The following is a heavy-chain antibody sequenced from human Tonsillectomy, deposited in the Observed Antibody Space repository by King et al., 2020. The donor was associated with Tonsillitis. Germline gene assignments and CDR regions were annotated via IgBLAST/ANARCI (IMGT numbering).Heavy chain of an antibody. V-gene: IGHV2-5*01. CDR1: GFSLSTSGVG. D-gene: IGHD4-17*01. CDR3: AHIYYGDYCIDY. Sequence: TLKESGPTLVKPTQTLTLTCTFSGFSLSTSGVGVGWIRQPPGKALEWLALIYWNDDKRYSPSLKSRLTITKDTSKNQVVLTMTNMDPVDTATYYCAHIYYGDYCIDYWGQGTLVTVSS. CDR2: IYWNDDK. J-gene: IGHJ4*02.